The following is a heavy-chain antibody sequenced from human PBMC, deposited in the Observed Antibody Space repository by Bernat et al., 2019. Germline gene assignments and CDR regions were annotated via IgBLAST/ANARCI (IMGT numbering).Heavy chain of an antibody. D-gene: IGHD3-3*01. CDR3: ARLTRGQILGN. Sequence: EVQLVESGGDLVQPGGSLRLSCAASGFTFSIYSMNWVRQAPGKGLEWVSYINGSGSLIYYADSVKGRFTISRDNAKNSLFLQMKSLRAEDTAVYYCARLTRGQILGNWGQGTLVTVSS. CDR2: INGSGSLI. J-gene: IGHJ4*02. V-gene: IGHV3-48*01. CDR1: GFTFSIYS.